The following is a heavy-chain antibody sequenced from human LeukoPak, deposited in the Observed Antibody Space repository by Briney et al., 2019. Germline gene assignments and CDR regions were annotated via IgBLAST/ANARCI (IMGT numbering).Heavy chain of an antibody. CDR1: GGSFSGYY. V-gene: IGHV4-34*01. J-gene: IGHJ4*02. Sequence: PSETLSLTCAVYGGSFSGYYWSWIRQPPGKGLEWIGEIDQSGNTNYNPSLKSRVIISVDRSRNQFSLKMTSVTAADTAVFYCAGGDSSGWTDFDYWGQGTLVTVSS. D-gene: IGHD6-19*01. CDR3: AGGDSSGWTDFDY. CDR2: IDQSGNT.